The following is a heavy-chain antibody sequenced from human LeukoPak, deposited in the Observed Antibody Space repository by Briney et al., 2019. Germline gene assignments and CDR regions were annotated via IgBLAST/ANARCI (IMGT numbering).Heavy chain of an antibody. J-gene: IGHJ6*02. Sequence: PGGSLRLSCAASGFTFSNYYMSWVRQAPGKGLEWVSSISSSGSTIYYADSVKGRFTISRDNAKNSLYLQMNSLRAEDTAVYYCASDRGPSPRYYGMDVWGQGTTVTASS. CDR2: ISSSGSTI. V-gene: IGHV3-11*01. CDR1: GFTFSNYY. CDR3: ASDRGPSPRYYGMDV.